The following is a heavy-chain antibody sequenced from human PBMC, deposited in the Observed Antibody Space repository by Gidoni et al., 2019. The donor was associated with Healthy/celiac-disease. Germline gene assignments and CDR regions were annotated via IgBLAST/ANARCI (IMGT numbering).Heavy chain of an antibody. CDR2: ISSSSSYI. V-gene: IGHV3-21*01. Sequence: EVQLVESGGGLVKPGGSLRLSCAASGFTFSSYSMNWVRQAPGKGLEWVSSISSSSSYIYYADSVKGRFTISRDNAKNSLYLQMNSLRAEDTAVYYCARDVYSGFPDAFDIWGQGTMVTVSS. J-gene: IGHJ3*02. CDR1: GFTFSSYS. D-gene: IGHD5-12*01. CDR3: ARDVYSGFPDAFDI.